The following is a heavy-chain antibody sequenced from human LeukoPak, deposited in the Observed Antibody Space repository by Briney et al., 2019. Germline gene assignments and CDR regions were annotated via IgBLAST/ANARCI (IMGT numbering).Heavy chain of an antibody. Sequence: PGRSLRLSCAASGFTFSSYAMHWVRQAPGKGLEWVAVISYDGSNKYYADSVKGRFTISRDNSKNTLYLQMNSLRAEDTAVYYCARDLVGHPPECYFDYWGQGTLVTVSS. CDR3: ARDLVGHPPECYFDY. V-gene: IGHV3-30-3*01. CDR1: GFTFSSYA. D-gene: IGHD2-2*01. J-gene: IGHJ4*02. CDR2: ISYDGSNK.